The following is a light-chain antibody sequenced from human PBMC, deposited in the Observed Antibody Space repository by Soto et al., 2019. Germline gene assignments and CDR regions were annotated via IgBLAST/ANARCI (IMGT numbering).Light chain of an antibody. CDR2: GNN. CDR1: SSNIGSHN. J-gene: IGLJ3*02. V-gene: IGLV1-47*01. CDR3: AIWDDSLSGRV. Sequence: QTVVTQPPSASGTPGQRVTISCSGSSSNIGSHNVYWYQQLPGTAPQLLIYGNNQRPSGVPDRFSGSKSGTSASLAISGLPPEDEADYYCAIWDDSLSGRVIGGGTKLTVL.